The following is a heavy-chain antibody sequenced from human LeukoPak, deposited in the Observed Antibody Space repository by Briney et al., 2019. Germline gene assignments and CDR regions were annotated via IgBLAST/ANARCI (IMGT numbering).Heavy chain of an antibody. J-gene: IGHJ4*02. CDR2: IGGSETST. Sequence: PGGSLRLSCAASGFTFSSYAMSWVRQAPGKGLEWVSAIGGSETSTYYADSVKGRFTISRDNSKNTLYLQMNSLRAEDTAVYYCAKGETYIVVTSTSDYWGQGTLVTVSS. CDR3: AKGETYIVVTSTSDY. CDR1: GFTFSSYA. D-gene: IGHD6-19*01. V-gene: IGHV3-23*01.